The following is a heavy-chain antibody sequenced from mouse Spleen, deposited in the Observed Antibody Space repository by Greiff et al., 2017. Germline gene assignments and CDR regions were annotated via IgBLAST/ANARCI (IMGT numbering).Heavy chain of an antibody. CDR3: ATAYYGNYDYAMDY. CDR2: INPYNGGT. V-gene: IGHV1-26*01. D-gene: IGHD2-10*01. Sequence: EVQLQQSGPELVKPGASMKISCKASGYSFTGYTMNWVKQSHGKNLEWIGLINPYNGGTSYNQKFKGKATLTVDKSSSTAYMELLSLTSEDSAVYYCATAYYGNYDYAMDYWGQGTSVTVSS. CDR1: GYSFTGYT. J-gene: IGHJ4*01.